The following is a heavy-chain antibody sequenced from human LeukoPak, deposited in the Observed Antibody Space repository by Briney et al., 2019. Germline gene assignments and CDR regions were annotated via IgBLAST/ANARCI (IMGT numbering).Heavy chain of an antibody. CDR3: ANYYDSSGFDY. J-gene: IGHJ4*02. V-gene: IGHV3-23*01. CDR2: ISGSGGST. CDR1: GFTFSSFA. D-gene: IGHD3-22*01. Sequence: GSLRLSCPASGFTFSSFAMSWVRQAPGKGLGGVSAISGSGGSTYYADSVKGRFTISRDNSKNTLYLQMNSLRAEDTAVYYCANYYDSSGFDYWGQGTLVTVSS.